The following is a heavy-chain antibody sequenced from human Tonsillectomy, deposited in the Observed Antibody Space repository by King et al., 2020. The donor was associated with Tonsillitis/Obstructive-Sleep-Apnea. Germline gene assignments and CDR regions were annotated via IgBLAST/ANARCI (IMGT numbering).Heavy chain of an antibody. J-gene: IGHJ6*02. Sequence: DVQLVESGAEVKKPGESLKISCKGSGYSFTSYWIGWVRQMPGKGLEWMGIIYPGDSDTRYSPSFQGQVTISADKSISTAYLQWSSLKASDTAMYYCARHFVPYDFWSGYYTKNPPYYYYGMDVWGQGTTVTVSS. V-gene: IGHV5-51*01. CDR2: IYPGDSDT. CDR3: ARHFVPYDFWSGYYTKNPPYYYYGMDV. D-gene: IGHD3-3*01. CDR1: GYSFTSYW.